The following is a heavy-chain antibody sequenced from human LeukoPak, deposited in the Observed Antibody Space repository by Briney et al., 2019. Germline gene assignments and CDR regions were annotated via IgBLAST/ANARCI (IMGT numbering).Heavy chain of an antibody. D-gene: IGHD5-24*01. V-gene: IGHV3-7*04. J-gene: IGHJ4*02. CDR3: TRVGYIDEGIDY. Sequence: GGSLRLSCVASGFPFSSYWKTWVRQAPGKGLEWVANIKQDGSKKSYVDSVKGRFTISRDNAKNSLYLQMNSLRAEDTAIYYCTRVGYIDEGIDYWGQGTLVTVSS. CDR2: IKQDGSKK. CDR1: GFPFSSYW.